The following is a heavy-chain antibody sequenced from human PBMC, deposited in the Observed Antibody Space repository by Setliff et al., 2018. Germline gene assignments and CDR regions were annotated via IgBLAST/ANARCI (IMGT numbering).Heavy chain of an antibody. CDR3: ATTYYYDSSGYYLFQH. D-gene: IGHD3-22*01. V-gene: IGHV1-24*01. Sequence: ASVKVSCKVSGYTLTELSMHWVRQAPGKGLEWMGGFDPEDGETIYEQKFQGRVTMTEDTSTDTAYMELSSLRSEDTAVYYCATTYYYDSSGYYLFQHWGQGTLVTVSS. CDR1: GYTLTELS. CDR2: FDPEDGET. J-gene: IGHJ1*01.